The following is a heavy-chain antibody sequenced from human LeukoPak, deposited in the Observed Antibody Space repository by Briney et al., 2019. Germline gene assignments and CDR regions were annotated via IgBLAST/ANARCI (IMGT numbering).Heavy chain of an antibody. J-gene: IGHJ4*02. D-gene: IGHD3-10*01. CDR2: IYYSGST. V-gene: IGHV4-39*07. Sequence: SGTLSLTCTVSGGSISSSSYYWGWIRQPPGKGLEWIGSIYYSGSTYYNPSLKSRVTISVDTSKNQFSLKLSSVTAADTAVYYCARAMLRGVVFDFWGQGALVTVSS. CDR3: ARAMLRGVVFDF. CDR1: GGSISSSSYY.